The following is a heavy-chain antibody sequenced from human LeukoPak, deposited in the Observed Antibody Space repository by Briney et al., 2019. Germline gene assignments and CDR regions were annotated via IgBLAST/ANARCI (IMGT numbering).Heavy chain of an antibody. CDR2: ISSSSSSYI. Sequence: GGSLRLSCAASGFTFSSYSMNWVRQAPGKGLEWVSSISSSSSSYIYYADSVKGRFTISRDNAKNSLYLQMNSLRAEDTAVYYCAREGQQLVSFDYWGQGTLVTVSS. CDR1: GFTFSSYS. D-gene: IGHD6-13*01. V-gene: IGHV3-21*01. CDR3: AREGQQLVSFDY. J-gene: IGHJ4*02.